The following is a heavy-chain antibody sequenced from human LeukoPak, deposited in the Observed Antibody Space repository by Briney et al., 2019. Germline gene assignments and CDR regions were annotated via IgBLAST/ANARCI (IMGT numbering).Heavy chain of an antibody. V-gene: IGHV4-38-2*02. CDR3: ARRDDSWGGYAFDV. CDR2: THHSGNT. Sequence: SETLSLTCTVSGFSVSSDYSWGWIRQSPGQGLEWIGTTHHSGNTYFKPSLSRRVTISMDTSKNQFYLNLTSVTAADTAVYYCARRDDSWGGYAFDVWGRGTVVTVSS. J-gene: IGHJ3*01. CDR1: GFSVSSDYS. D-gene: IGHD3-3*01.